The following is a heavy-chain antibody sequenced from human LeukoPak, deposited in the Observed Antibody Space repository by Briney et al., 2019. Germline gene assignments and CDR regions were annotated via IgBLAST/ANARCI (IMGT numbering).Heavy chain of an antibody. Sequence: PGRSLRLSCAASGFTFSSYGMHWVRQAPGKGLEWVAAIWYDGSNKYYADSVKGRFTISRDNSKNTLYLQMNSLRAEDTAVYYCARERGYMIVVDGFDYWGQGTLVTVSS. CDR2: IWYDGSNK. CDR1: GFTFSSYG. D-gene: IGHD3-22*01. V-gene: IGHV3-33*01. CDR3: ARERGYMIVVDGFDY. J-gene: IGHJ4*02.